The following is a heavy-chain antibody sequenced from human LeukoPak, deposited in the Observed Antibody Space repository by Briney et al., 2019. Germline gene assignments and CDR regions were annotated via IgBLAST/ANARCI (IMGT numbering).Heavy chain of an antibody. D-gene: IGHD6-13*01. V-gene: IGHV1-46*01. CDR3: ARVRVGSWYYFDY. J-gene: IGHJ4*02. Sequence: ASVKVSCKASGYTFINYYMHWVRQAPGQGLEWMGIINPSGGSTSYAQKFQGRVTMTRDTSTSTVNMELNSLRSEDTAVYYCARVRVGSWYYFDYWGQGTLATVSS. CDR1: GYTFINYY. CDR2: INPSGGST.